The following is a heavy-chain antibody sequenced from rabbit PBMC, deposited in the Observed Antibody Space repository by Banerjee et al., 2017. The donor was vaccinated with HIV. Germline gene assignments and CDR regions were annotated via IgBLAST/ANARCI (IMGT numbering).Heavy chain of an antibody. J-gene: IGHJ4*01. D-gene: IGHD1-1*01. Sequence: QSLEESGGDLVKPGASLTLTCTASGFSFSSNYYMCWVRQAPGKGLEWIACIDTGSVNTYYASWAKGRFTISKSSSTTVTLQMTSLTAADTATYFCARSSGYDAYFNLWGPGTLVTVS. CDR3: ARSSGYDAYFNL. V-gene: IGHV1S40*01. CDR1: GFSFSSNYY. CDR2: IDTGSVNT.